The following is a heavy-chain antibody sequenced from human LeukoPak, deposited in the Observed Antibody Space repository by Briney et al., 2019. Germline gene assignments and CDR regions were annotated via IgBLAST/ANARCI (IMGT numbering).Heavy chain of an antibody. V-gene: IGHV4-4*07. D-gene: IGHD3-22*01. CDR2: MSISGNT. CDR1: GGSIISHY. Sequence: KPSETLSLTCTISGGSIISHYYSWIRQPAGKGLEWIGRMSISGNTNYNPSLKSRVTISVDKSKNQFSLKLSSVTAADTAMYYCARQSSGSYVYFDFWGQGTLVTVSS. J-gene: IGHJ4*02. CDR3: ARQSSGSYVYFDF.